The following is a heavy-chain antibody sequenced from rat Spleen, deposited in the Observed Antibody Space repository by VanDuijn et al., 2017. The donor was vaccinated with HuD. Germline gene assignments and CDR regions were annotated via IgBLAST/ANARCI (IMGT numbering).Heavy chain of an antibody. CDR2: ISYDGSST. CDR1: GFTFSDYY. J-gene: IGHJ2*01. V-gene: IGHV5-22*01. CDR3: ARGEAFDY. Sequence: EVQLVETGGGLVQPGRSLKLSCAASGFTFSDYYMAWVRQAPTKGLEWVATISYDGSSTYYRDSVKGRFTISRDNAKSTLYLQMNSLRSEDTATYYCARGEAFDYWGQGVMVTVSS. D-gene: IGHD1-11*01.